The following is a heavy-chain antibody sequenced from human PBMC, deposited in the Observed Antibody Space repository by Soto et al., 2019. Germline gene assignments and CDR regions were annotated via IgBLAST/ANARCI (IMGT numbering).Heavy chain of an antibody. J-gene: IGHJ6*02. V-gene: IGHV5-51*01. CDR1: GYSFTTYW. D-gene: IGHD6-13*01. CDR3: ARHANSWVGSSWHNPTYYHYGMDV. CDR2: IFPGDSDT. Sequence: EVQLVQSGAEVKKPGESLKISCKGSGYSFTTYWIGWVRQMPGKGLEWMGIIFPGDSDTRYSTSFQGQVTISADRSISTAYLQWTSLKASDTAIYYCARHANSWVGSSWHNPTYYHYGMDVWGQGTTVTVSS.